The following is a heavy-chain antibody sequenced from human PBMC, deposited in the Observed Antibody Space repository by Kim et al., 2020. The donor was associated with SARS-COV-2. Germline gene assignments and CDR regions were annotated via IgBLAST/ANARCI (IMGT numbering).Heavy chain of an antibody. D-gene: IGHD3-3*01. Sequence: GGSLRLSCAASGFTFSSYAMHWVRQAPGKGLEWVAVISYDGSNKYYADSVKGRFTISRDNSKNTLYLQMNSLRAEDTAVYYCARESAVLRFLEWLFPGHEGFDPWGQGTLVTVSS. CDR3: ARESAVLRFLEWLFPGHEGFDP. J-gene: IGHJ5*02. CDR1: GFTFSSYA. V-gene: IGHV3-30*04. CDR2: ISYDGSNK.